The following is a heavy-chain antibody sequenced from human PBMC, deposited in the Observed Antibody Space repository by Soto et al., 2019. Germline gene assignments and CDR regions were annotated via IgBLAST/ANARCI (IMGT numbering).Heavy chain of an antibody. J-gene: IGHJ5*02. D-gene: IGHD6-13*01. CDR1: GFTFSSYS. Sequence: PGGSLRLSCAASGFTFSSYSMNWVRQAPGKGLEWVAVISYDGSNKYYADSVKGRFTISRDNSKNTLYLQMNSLRAEDTAVYYCARHPERIAEIGWFDPWGQGTLVTVSS. V-gene: IGHV3-30*03. CDR3: ARHPERIAEIGWFDP. CDR2: ISYDGSNK.